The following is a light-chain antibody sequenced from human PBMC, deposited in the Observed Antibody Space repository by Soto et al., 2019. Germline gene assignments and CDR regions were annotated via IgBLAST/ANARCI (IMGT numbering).Light chain of an antibody. Sequence: IVMTQSPATLSVSPWESATLPCRASQRISRNLAWYQQKPGQAPRLPIDDASTRATASPARFSGSGSETEFTRTISSLQSEDSAVYYCQQYKNWPRTFGQGTKVDIK. J-gene: IGKJ1*01. CDR1: QRISRN. CDR2: DAS. CDR3: QQYKNWPRT. V-gene: IGKV3-15*01.